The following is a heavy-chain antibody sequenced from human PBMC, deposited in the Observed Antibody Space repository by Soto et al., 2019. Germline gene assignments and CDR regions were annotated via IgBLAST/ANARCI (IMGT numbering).Heavy chain of an antibody. V-gene: IGHV3-53*01. Sequence: GGSLRLSCAASGFTVSSNYMSWVRQAPGKGLEWVSVIYSGGSTYYADSVKGRFTISRDNSKNTLYLQMNSLRAEDTAVYYCARGGSSALYYFDYWGQGTLVTVS. CDR1: GFTVSSNY. CDR3: ARGGSSALYYFDY. D-gene: IGHD3-22*01. CDR2: IYSGGST. J-gene: IGHJ4*02.